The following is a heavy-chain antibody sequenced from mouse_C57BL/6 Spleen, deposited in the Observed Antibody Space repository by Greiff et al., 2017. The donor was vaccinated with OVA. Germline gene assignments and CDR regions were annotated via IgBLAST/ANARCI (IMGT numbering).Heavy chain of an antibody. CDR2: IDPSDSYT. V-gene: IGHV1-69*01. Sequence: VQLQQPGAELVMPGASVKLSCKASGYTFTSYWMHWVKQRPGQGLEWIGEIDPSDSYTNYNQKFKGKSTLTVDKSSSTAYMQLSSLTSEDSAVYYCARGELRRALYAMDYWGRGTSVTVSS. J-gene: IGHJ4*01. D-gene: IGHD2-4*01. CDR1: GYTFTSYW. CDR3: ARGELRRALYAMDY.